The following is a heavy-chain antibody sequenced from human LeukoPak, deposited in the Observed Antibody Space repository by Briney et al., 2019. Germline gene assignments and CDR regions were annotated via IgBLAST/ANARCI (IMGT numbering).Heavy chain of an antibody. V-gene: IGHV1-3*04. D-gene: IGHD6-13*01. Sequence: ASVKVSCKASGYTFTNYAMHWVRQAPGQWLEWMGGINTADGNTKYSQKFQGRVTITRDTSASIVYLELTSLRSEDTAVYYCARPGASSPGNWFASWGQGTLVTVSS. J-gene: IGHJ5*01. CDR3: ARPGASSPGNWFAS. CDR2: INTADGNT. CDR1: GYTFTNYA.